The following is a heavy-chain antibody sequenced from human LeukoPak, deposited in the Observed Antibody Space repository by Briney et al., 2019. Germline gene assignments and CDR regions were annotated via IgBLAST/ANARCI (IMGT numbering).Heavy chain of an antibody. V-gene: IGHV3-53*05. CDR3: ARDGRYCSSTSCRDYYYYYMDV. CDR1: GFTVSSNY. J-gene: IGHJ6*03. Sequence: GSLRLSCVASGFTVSSNYMSWVRQAPGKGLEWVSVIYSAGSTYYADSVKGRFTISRDNSKNTLYLQMNSLRAEDTAVYYCARDGRYCSSTSCRDYYYYYMDVWGKGTTVTVSS. D-gene: IGHD2-2*01. CDR2: IYSAGST.